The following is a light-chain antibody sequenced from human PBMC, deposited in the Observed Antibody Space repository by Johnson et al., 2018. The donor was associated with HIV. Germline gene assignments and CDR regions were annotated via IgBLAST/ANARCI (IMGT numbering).Light chain of an antibody. J-gene: IGLJ1*01. CDR2: ENN. CDR1: SSNIGNNY. V-gene: IGLV1-51*02. Sequence: QSVLTQPPSVSAAPGQKVTISCSGSSSNIGNNYVSWYQQLPGTAPKLLIYENNKRPSGIPDRFSGSKSGTSATLGITALQPGDEADYYCGTWDSSLTLYVFGTGTKVTVL. CDR3: GTWDSSLTLYV.